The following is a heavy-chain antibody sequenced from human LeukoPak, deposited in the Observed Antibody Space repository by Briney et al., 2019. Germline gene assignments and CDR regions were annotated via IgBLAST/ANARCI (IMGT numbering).Heavy chain of an antibody. CDR2: IRYDGSNK. J-gene: IGHJ4*02. V-gene: IGHV3-30*02. D-gene: IGHD3-16*01. Sequence: GGSLRLSCAASGFTFSSYGMHWVRQAPGKGLEWVAFIRYDGSNKYYADSVKGRFTISRDNSKNTLYLQMNSLRAEDTAVYYCAKPALILSSETVFFDYWGQGTLVTVSS. CDR1: GFTFSSYG. CDR3: AKPALILSSETVFFDY.